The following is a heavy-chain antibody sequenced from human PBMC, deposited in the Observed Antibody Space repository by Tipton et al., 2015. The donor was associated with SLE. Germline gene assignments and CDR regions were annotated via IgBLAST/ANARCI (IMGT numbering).Heavy chain of an antibody. CDR3: ARGPSSLIFDY. V-gene: IGHV4-39*07. Sequence: TLSLTCAVSGGSISSSSYYWGWIRQPPGKGLEWIGSLYYSGSTYYNPSLKSRLTISVDTSKNQFSLRLSSVTAADTAVYHCARGPSSLIFDYWGQGTLVAVSS. CDR1: GGSISSSSYY. CDR2: LYYSGST. J-gene: IGHJ4*02.